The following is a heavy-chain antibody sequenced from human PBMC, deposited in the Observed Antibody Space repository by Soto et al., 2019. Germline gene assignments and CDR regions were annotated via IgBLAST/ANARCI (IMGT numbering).Heavy chain of an antibody. V-gene: IGHV1-69*06. CDR3: AIRSVVVMGAATGGLIY. CDR1: GGTFSSHG. D-gene: IGHD2-21*01. CDR2: FIPMFGTP. J-gene: IGHJ4*02. Sequence: QVQLVQSGAEVKKPGSSVQVSCKASGGTFSSHGITWVRQAPGQGLEWMGGFIPMFGTPKYAQRFQGRVSITADKSTTTAYMELSSLRAEDTADYYCAIRSVVVMGAATGGLIYWGQGALVTVSS.